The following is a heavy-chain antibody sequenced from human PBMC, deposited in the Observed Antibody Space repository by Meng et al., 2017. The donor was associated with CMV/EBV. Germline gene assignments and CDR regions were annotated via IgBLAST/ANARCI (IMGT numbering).Heavy chain of an antibody. D-gene: IGHD6-19*01. CDR2: IYYSGST. J-gene: IGHJ4*02. CDR3: ARVKSGWWDCFDY. CDR1: GGSISSGGYY. V-gene: IGHV4-31*03. Sequence: SETLSLTCTVSGGSISSGGYYWSWIRQHPGKGLEWIGYIYYSGSTYYNPSLKSRVTISVDTSKNQFSLKPSSVTAADTAVYYCARVKSGWWDCFDYWGQGTLVTVSS.